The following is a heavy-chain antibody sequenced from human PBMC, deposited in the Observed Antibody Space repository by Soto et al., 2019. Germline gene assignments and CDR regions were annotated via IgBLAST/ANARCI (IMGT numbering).Heavy chain of an antibody. CDR2: IYATGTT. V-gene: IGHV4-4*07. CDR1: GASIRGFY. CDR3: VRDGTKTLRDWFDP. Sequence: QVQLQESGPGLVKPSETLSLTCPFSGASIRGFYWSWIRKSAGKGLEWIGRIYATGTTDYNPSLKSRVMMSVDTSKKQFSLKLRSVTAADTAVYYCVRDGTKTLRDWFDPWGQGISVTVSS. J-gene: IGHJ5*02. D-gene: IGHD1-1*01.